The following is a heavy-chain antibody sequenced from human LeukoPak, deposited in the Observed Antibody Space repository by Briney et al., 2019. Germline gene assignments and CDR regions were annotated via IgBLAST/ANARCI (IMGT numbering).Heavy chain of an antibody. D-gene: IGHD6-13*01. V-gene: IGHV4-34*01. Sequence: SETLSLTCAVYGGSFSGYYWSWIRQPPGKGLEWIGEINHSGSPNYNPSLKSRVTISVDTSKNQFSLKLSSVTAADTAVYYCARGSSDGFWYSSSLGYFDYWGQGTLVTVSS. CDR1: GGSFSGYY. J-gene: IGHJ4*02. CDR3: ARGSSDGFWYSSSLGYFDY. CDR2: INHSGSP.